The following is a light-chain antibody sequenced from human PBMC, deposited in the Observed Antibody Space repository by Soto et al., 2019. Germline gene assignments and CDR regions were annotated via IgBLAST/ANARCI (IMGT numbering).Light chain of an antibody. J-gene: IGKJ1*01. CDR3: HQYTRSSRT. Sequence: EVVLTQSPVTLSLAPLEIYTLSFSASQDIYNILAWYQQKPGQAPRLLIYDASIRATGIPARFTGSGSGTDFTLTISGLEPEDSAVYFCHQYTRSSRTFGRGTKV. CDR1: QDIYNI. V-gene: IGKV3D-11*03. CDR2: DAS.